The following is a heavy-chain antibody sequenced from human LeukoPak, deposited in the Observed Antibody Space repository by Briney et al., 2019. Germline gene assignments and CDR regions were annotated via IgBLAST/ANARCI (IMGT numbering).Heavy chain of an antibody. CDR1: GFTFSSYW. V-gene: IGHV3-74*01. D-gene: IGHD3-3*01. CDR2: IKSDGSNT. CDR3: ARGGYYGSGRYYFDS. J-gene: IGHJ4*02. Sequence: GGSLRLSCAASGFTFSSYWMHWVRQAPGEGLVWVSRIKSDGSNTNYADSVKGRFTISRDNAKNTLHLQMNSLRAEDKAVYYCARGGYYGSGRYYFDSWGQGTLVTVSS.